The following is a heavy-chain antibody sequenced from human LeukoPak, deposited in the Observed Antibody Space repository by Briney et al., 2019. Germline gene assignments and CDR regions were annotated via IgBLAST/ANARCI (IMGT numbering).Heavy chain of an antibody. Sequence: PGGSLRLSCAASGLTLSSYEMNWVRLAPGKGLEWVSFISSSGNIIYYADSVRGRFTISRDNAKTSLYLQLNSLRAGDTAVYYCARGGSIGYNYNAFDMWGQGTVVTVSS. D-gene: IGHD3-22*01. CDR1: GLTLSSYE. CDR2: ISSSGNII. J-gene: IGHJ3*02. CDR3: ARGGSIGYNYNAFDM. V-gene: IGHV3-48*03.